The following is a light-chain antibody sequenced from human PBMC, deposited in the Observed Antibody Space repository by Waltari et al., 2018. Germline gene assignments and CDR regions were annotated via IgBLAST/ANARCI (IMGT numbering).Light chain of an antibody. CDR3: CSYTSDITWI. J-gene: IGLJ2*01. CDR2: DVT. V-gene: IGLV2-14*03. CDR1: SGDIGASDY. Sequence: QSALTQPASVSGSPGQSITISCTGTSGDIGASDYVSWYQQHSDKAPKLIIYDVTKLPSGVANRFSGSKSGTSAALTISGLQADDEANYYCCSYTSDITWIFGGGTKLTVL.